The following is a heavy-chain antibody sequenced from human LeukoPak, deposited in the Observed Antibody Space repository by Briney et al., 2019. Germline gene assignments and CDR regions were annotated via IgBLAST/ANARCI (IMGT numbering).Heavy chain of an antibody. D-gene: IGHD1-14*01. V-gene: IGHV3-23*01. CDR3: AKRPARPKPFDC. CDR2: IDGSGTNT. J-gene: IGHJ4*02. Sequence: GGSLRLSCAASGLSFSSFAMSWVRQAPGKGLEWVSAIDGSGTNTLYADSVKGRFTISRDNSKNTAYLQMNSLRAEDTAIYYCAKRPARPKPFDCWGQGTLVTVSS. CDR1: GLSFSSFA.